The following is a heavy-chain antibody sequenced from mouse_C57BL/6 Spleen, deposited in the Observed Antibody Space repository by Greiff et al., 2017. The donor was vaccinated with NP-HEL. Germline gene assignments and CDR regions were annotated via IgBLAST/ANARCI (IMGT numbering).Heavy chain of an antibody. CDR1: GYTFTSYW. CDR2: IDPSDSYT. V-gene: IGHV1-59*01. J-gene: IGHJ2*01. Sequence: QVQLQQPGAELVRPGTSVKLSCKASGYTFTSYWMHWVKQRPGQGLEWIGVIDPSDSYTNYNQKFKGKATLTVDTSSSTAYMQLSSLTSEDSAVYYCSFYSNFDYWGQSTTLTVSS. D-gene: IGHD2-5*01. CDR3: SFYSNFDY.